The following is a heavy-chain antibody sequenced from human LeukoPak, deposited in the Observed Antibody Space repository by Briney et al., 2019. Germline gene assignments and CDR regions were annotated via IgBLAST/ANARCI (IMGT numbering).Heavy chain of an antibody. CDR1: GGSISSYY. Sequence: SETLSLTCTVSGGSISSYYWSWIRQPPGKGLEWIGYIYYSGSTNYNPSLKSRVTISVDTSKNQFSLKLSSVAAADTAVYYCARQVEMAIQGEFDYWGQGTLVTVSS. D-gene: IGHD5-24*01. CDR3: ARQVEMAIQGEFDY. V-gene: IGHV4-59*08. CDR2: IYYSGST. J-gene: IGHJ4*02.